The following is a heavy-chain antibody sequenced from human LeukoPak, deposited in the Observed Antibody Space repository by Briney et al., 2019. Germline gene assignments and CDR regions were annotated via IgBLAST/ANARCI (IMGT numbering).Heavy chain of an antibody. CDR1: GGSISSYY. J-gene: IGHJ4*02. CDR2: IFYSGST. D-gene: IGHD6-13*01. V-gene: IGHV4-59*01. Sequence: PSETLSLTCTVSGGSISSYYWNWVRQPPGKGLEWIGYIFYSGSTNYSPSLKSRVTMSVDTSKNQFSLKLSSVTAADTAVYYCARSTIAAGYYFDYWGQGTLVTVSS. CDR3: ARSTIAAGYYFDY.